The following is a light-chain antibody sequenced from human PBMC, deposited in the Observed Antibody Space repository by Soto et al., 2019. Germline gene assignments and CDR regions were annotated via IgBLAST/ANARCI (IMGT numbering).Light chain of an antibody. CDR2: DAS. Sequence: DIQMTQSPSSLSASVGDRVTITCQASQDISNYLNWYQQKPGKAPKLLIYDASNLETGVPSRFSGSGSGTDFTFTISSLQPEDIATYYCQQYDNLLLTFGVGTTVEIK. CDR3: QQYDNLLLT. J-gene: IGKJ4*01. CDR1: QDISNY. V-gene: IGKV1-33*01.